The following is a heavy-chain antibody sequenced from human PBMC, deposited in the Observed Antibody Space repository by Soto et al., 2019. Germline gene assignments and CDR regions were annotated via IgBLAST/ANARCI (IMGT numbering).Heavy chain of an antibody. CDR1: GGSFSGYY. J-gene: IGHJ6*02. Sequence: SDTLSLTCAVEGGSFSGYYWSGIRQPPGKGLEWIGEINHSGSTNYNPSLKSRVTISVDTSKNQFSLKLSPLPAADTAVYYCARRDDQDDFWSGYLYYYYYGMDVRGHGTTVLVSS. CDR2: INHSGST. V-gene: IGHV4-34*01. D-gene: IGHD3-3*01. CDR3: ARRDDQDDFWSGYLYYYYYGMDV.